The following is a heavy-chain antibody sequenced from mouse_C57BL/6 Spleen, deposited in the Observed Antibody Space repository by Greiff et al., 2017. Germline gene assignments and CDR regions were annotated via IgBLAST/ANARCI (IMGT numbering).Heavy chain of an antibody. V-gene: IGHV1-85*01. CDR2: IYPRDGST. J-gene: IGHJ2*01. Sequence: VQLQESGPDLAKPGVSVQLSCKASGYTFTSYDLNWVKQTPGQGLEWIGWIYPRDGSTKYNETLKGEATLTVDTSSSTAYMVLHSLTSGDSGVYFCAREDYGYDGQYFDYWGQGTTLTVSS. D-gene: IGHD2-2*01. CDR1: GYTFTSYD. CDR3: AREDYGYDGQYFDY.